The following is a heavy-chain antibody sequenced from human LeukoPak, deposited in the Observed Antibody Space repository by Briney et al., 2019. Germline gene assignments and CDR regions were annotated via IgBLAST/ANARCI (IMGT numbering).Heavy chain of an antibody. Sequence: GGSLRLSCAASRFTFSSYEMNWVRQAPGKGLEWVSYITGSGSSTHYVDSVKGRFTISRDNAKNSLYLQMNSLRAEDTAVYYCARALPSSSYYFDSWGQGTLVTVSS. J-gene: IGHJ4*02. CDR3: ARALPSSSYYFDS. CDR1: RFTFSSYE. D-gene: IGHD6-6*01. CDR2: ITGSGSST. V-gene: IGHV3-48*03.